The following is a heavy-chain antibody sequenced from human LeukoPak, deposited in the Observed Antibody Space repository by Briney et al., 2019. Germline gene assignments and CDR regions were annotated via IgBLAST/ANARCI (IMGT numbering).Heavy chain of an antibody. CDR3: ARTSYDYIDRVDY. V-gene: IGHV4-30-4*08. D-gene: IGHD5-18*01. CDR1: GGSVSSGNYY. J-gene: IGHJ4*02. CDR2: IFYSAST. Sequence: SETLSLTCAVSGGSVSSGNYYWTWIRQSPGKGLEWIGYIFYSASTFYNPSLNSRVTISVDTSKNQFSLKLNSVTVADTAVYYCARTSYDYIDRVDYWGRGTLVTVSS.